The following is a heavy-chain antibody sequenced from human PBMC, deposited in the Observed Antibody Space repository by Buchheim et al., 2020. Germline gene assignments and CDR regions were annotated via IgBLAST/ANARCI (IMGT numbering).Heavy chain of an antibody. Sequence: EVQLLESGGGLVQPGGSLRLSCAASGFTFSSFDMSWVRQAPGKGLEWVSVISGSGGRTYYADSVKGRFTISRDNSKNTLYLQMNSLRAEDTAVYYCASPQVVIEASTSWGQGTL. D-gene: IGHD4-23*01. V-gene: IGHV3-23*01. CDR3: ASPQVVIEASTS. J-gene: IGHJ5*02. CDR2: ISGSGGRT. CDR1: GFTFSSFD.